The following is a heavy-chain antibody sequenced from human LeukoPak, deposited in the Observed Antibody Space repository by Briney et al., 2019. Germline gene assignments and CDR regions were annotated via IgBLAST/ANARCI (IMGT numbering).Heavy chain of an antibody. CDR3: AKDREVPALDY. CDR1: GFTVSNNY. Sequence: PGGSLRLSCAASGFTVSNNYMSWVRQAPGKGLEWVSVIYSGGSTYYADSVKGRFTISRDNSKNTVYLQMNSLRADDTAVYYCAKDREVPALDYWGQGTLVTVSS. J-gene: IGHJ4*02. D-gene: IGHD1-1*01. CDR2: IYSGGST. V-gene: IGHV3-53*05.